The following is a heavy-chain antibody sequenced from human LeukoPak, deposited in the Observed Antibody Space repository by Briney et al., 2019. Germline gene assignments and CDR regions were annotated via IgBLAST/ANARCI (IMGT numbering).Heavy chain of an antibody. D-gene: IGHD7-27*01. V-gene: IGHV4-38-2*02. CDR3: ARGFRGDNFDY. Sequence: SETLSLTCTVSVGSISSAYYWGWIRQPPGKGLEWIGTMYHSGSTNYNPSLKSRVTISVDTSKNQFSLKLSSVTAADTAVYFCARGFRGDNFDYWGQGTLVTVSS. CDR2: MYHSGST. J-gene: IGHJ4*02. CDR1: VGSISSAYY.